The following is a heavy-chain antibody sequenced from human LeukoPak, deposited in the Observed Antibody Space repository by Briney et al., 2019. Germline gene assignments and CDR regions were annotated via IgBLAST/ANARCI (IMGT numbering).Heavy chain of an antibody. V-gene: IGHV3-23*01. CDR3: AAAKAGIAAANY. J-gene: IGHJ4*02. CDR2: ISGSGGST. CDR1: GFTFSNYA. D-gene: IGHD6-13*01. Sequence: GGSLRLSCAASGFTFSNYAMNWVRQAPGKGLEWVSAISGSGGSTYYADSVKGRFTISRDNSKNTLYLQMNSLRAEDTAVYYCAAAKAGIAAANYWGQGTLVTVSS.